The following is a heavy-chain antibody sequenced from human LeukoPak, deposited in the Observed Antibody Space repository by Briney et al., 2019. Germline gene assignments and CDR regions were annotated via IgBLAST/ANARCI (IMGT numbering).Heavy chain of an antibody. J-gene: IGHJ4*02. CDR1: GYTFPSYW. Sequence: HGESLKISCKGSGYTFPSYWIAWVRQMPGKGLEWMGVIYVGGSDTRYSPSFQGQVTISADKSISTAYLQWGSLKASDTAMYYCARLGYCSGGTCYKFYFDYWGRGTLVTVSS. V-gene: IGHV5-51*01. CDR2: IYVGGSDT. D-gene: IGHD2-15*01. CDR3: ARLGYCSGGTCYKFYFDY.